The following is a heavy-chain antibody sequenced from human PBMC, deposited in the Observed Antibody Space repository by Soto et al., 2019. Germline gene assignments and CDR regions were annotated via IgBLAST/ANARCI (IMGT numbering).Heavy chain of an antibody. CDR3: SKWHPMDT. CDR2: ISRTGRT. V-gene: IGHV4-4*02. CDR1: GGSIDSSKW. Sequence: KPXETLSLRCTDSGGSIDSSKWWTWARQPPGKGLEWIGEISRTGRTNYNPSLRGRVTMSVDRSNNQFFLKVNSVIAADTAVYYCSKWHPMDTWGQGILVTVSS. J-gene: IGHJ4*02. D-gene: IGHD3-10*01.